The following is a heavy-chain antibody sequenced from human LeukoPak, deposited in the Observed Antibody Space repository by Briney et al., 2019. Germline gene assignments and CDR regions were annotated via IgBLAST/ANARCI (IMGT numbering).Heavy chain of an antibody. CDR1: GFTFGSYW. CDR2: INSDGSST. J-gene: IGHJ4*02. Sequence: GGSLRLSCVASGFTFGSYWMHWVRQAPGKGLVWVSGINSDGSSTSYADSVKGRFTISRDNAKNTLYLQMNSLRADDTAVYYCAREPFSGYHDYWGKGTLVTVSS. V-gene: IGHV3-74*01. D-gene: IGHD5-12*01. CDR3: AREPFSGYHDY.